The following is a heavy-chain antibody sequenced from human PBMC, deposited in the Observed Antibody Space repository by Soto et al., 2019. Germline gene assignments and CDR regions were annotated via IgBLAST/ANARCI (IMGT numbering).Heavy chain of an antibody. J-gene: IGHJ4*02. CDR2: IGGSGSSA. CDR1: GFTFKNFA. V-gene: IGHV3-23*01. D-gene: IGHD1-26*01. Sequence: EVQLLESGGGLVQPGGSLRLSCAASGFTFKNFAVSWVRQAPGKGTEWVSAIGGSGSSANYADSVKGRFTVSRDESKSTMYLQLSGLSVDDAALDYCAKEAVPSNGEWDGFDLWGQGTLVTVSS. CDR3: AKEAVPSNGEWDGFDL.